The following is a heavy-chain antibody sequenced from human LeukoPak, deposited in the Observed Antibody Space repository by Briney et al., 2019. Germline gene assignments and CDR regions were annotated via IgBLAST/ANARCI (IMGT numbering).Heavy chain of an antibody. J-gene: IGHJ6*02. V-gene: IGHV1-2*02. CDR3: ARTPLGTMVRGGLYYYGMDV. D-gene: IGHD3-10*01. Sequence: ASVKVSCKASGYTFTGYFIHWVRQAPAQGLEWMGWINPNSGSTNFAQKFQGRVTITRDTSISTPYMQLSRLRADDAAVYYCARTPLGTMVRGGLYYYGMDVWGQGTTVTVSS. CDR2: INPNSGST. CDR1: GYTFTGYF.